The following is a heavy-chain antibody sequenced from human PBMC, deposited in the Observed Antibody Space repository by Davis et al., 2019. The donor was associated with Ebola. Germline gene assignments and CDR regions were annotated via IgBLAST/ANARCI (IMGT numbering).Heavy chain of an antibody. Sequence: SLNTSCASSDSTFSIAVLRWLRQAPGKGPGWVASKSCDGSDKYYADSVKGRFTISRDSSKNTLFLQMNSLRPDDTAVYYCARDFFEFRSSSFSDFWGQGTLVTVSP. V-gene: IGHV3-30*03. CDR3: ARDFFEFRSSSFSDF. CDR2: KSCDGSDK. D-gene: IGHD6-6*01. CDR1: DSTFSIAV. J-gene: IGHJ4*02.